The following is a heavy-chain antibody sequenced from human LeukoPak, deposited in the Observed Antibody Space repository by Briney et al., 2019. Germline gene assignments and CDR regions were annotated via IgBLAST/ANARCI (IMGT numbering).Heavy chain of an antibody. Sequence: SQTLSLTCAISGDSVSSNSAAWNWIRKSPSRGLKWLGRTYYRSKWYNDYAVSVKSRITINPDTSKNQFSLQLNSVTPEDTALYYCARGVLPPFDPWGQGTLVTVSS. D-gene: IGHD3-10*01. CDR1: GDSVSSNSAA. J-gene: IGHJ5*02. CDR2: TYYRSKWYN. CDR3: ARGVLPPFDP. V-gene: IGHV6-1*01.